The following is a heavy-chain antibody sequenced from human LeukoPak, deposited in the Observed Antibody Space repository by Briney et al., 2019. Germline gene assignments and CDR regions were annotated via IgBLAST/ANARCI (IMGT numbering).Heavy chain of an antibody. J-gene: IGHJ5*02. CDR2: INHSGST. V-gene: IGHV4-34*01. CDR3: ARGSPVLRYFDWFLTGNWFDP. D-gene: IGHD3-9*01. Sequence: SETLSLTCAVYGGSFSGYYWSWIRQPPGKGLEWIGEINHSGSTNYNPSLKSRVTISVDTSKNQFSLKLSSVTAADTAVYYCARGSPVLRYFDWFLTGNWFDPWGQGTLVTVSS. CDR1: GGSFSGYY.